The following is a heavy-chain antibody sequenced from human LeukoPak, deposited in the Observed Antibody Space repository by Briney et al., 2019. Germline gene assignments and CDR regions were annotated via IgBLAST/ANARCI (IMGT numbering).Heavy chain of an antibody. J-gene: IGHJ6*02. Sequence: ASVKVSCKASGGTFSSYAISWVRQAPGQGLEWMGGIIPIFGTANYAQKFQGRVTITADESTSTAYMELSSLRSEDTAVYYCARERFRGDLNYDYYYYGMDVWGQGTTVTVSS. CDR3: ARERFRGDLNYDYYYYGMDV. V-gene: IGHV1-69*13. CDR1: GGTFSSYA. CDR2: IIPIFGTA. D-gene: IGHD3-10*01.